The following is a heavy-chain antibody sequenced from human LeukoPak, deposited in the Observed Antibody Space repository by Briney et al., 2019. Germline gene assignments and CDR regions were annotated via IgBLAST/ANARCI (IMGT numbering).Heavy chain of an antibody. Sequence: GASVTVSFTASGYTFTSYYMHWVRQAPGQGLEWMGIINPSGGSTSYAQKFQGRVTMTRDTSTSTVYMELSSLRSEDTAVYYCARSTENWFDPWGQGTLVTVSS. D-gene: IGHD4-17*01. CDR2: INPSGGST. V-gene: IGHV1-46*01. CDR3: ARSTENWFDP. J-gene: IGHJ5*02. CDR1: GYTFTSYY.